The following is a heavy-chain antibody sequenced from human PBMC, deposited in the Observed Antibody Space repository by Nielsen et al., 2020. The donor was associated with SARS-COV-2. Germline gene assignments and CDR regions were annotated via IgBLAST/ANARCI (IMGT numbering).Heavy chain of an antibody. Sequence: ASVKVSCKASGYTFTDYYIHWVRQAPGQGLEWMGRIKPYSGGTNYAQKFQGTVTMTRDESISTVYMELTSDDTAVYYCARARATIFGLVMSYGMDVWGQGTTVAVSS. CDR1: GYTFTDYY. CDR3: ARARATIFGLVMSYGMDV. CDR2: IKPYSGGT. V-gene: IGHV1-2*06. J-gene: IGHJ6*02. D-gene: IGHD3/OR15-3a*01.